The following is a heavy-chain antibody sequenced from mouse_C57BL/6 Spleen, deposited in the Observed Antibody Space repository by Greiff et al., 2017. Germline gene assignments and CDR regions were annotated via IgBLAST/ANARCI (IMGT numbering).Heavy chain of an antibody. D-gene: IGHD1-1*01. CDR1: GFTFSDYG. J-gene: IGHJ3*01. V-gene: IGHV5-17*01. CDR2: ISSGSSTI. Sequence: EVKLVESGGGLVKPGGSLKLSCAASGFTFSDYGMHWVRQAPEKGLEWVAYISSGSSTIYYADTVKGRFTISRDNAKNTLCRQMTSLRSEDTAMYDCARTHYYGSSYVAYWGQGTLVTVSA. CDR3: ARTHYYGSSYVAY.